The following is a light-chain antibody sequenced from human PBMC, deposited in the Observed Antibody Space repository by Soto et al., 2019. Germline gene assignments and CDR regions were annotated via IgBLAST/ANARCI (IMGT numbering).Light chain of an antibody. J-gene: IGKJ2*01. CDR2: GAS. CDR3: QQYYYWPPYT. CDR1: QSVGTN. Sequence: EIVMTQSPATLSVSPGERATLSCRASQSVGTNLVWYQHKPGQAPRPLIYGASIRATGIPARFSASGSGTEFTLTISILQSEDSAVYFCQQYYYWPPYTFGQGTKVEIK. V-gene: IGKV3D-15*03.